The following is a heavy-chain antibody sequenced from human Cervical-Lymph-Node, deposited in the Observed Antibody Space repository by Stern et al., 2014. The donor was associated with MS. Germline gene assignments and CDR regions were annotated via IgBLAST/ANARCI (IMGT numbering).Heavy chain of an antibody. Sequence: QMQLVQSGTEVKKPGSSVNVSCKVSGGTFDNHAISWVRLAPEQGLEWMGWIIPAFGSGRPTQKFQGRLTLTADEVTSTVYMRLNSLKSEDTALYYCARDGPISDLDFWGQGTLVTVSS. V-gene: IGHV1-69*01. D-gene: IGHD3-3*01. CDR2: IIPAFGSG. CDR3: ARDGPISDLDF. J-gene: IGHJ4*02. CDR1: GGTFDNHA.